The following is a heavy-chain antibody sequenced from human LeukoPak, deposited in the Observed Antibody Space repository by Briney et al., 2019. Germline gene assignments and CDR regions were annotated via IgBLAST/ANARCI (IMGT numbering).Heavy chain of an antibody. Sequence: SETLSLTCAAYGGSFSNYYWSWIRQPPGRGLEWIGDINDSGSTNYNPYLMSGVTVSVDTSKTQFSLRLTSVTATATAVYYCARRWNYGRNYYIDVWGNGATVSVSS. CDR1: GGSFSNYY. J-gene: IGHJ6*03. CDR2: INDSGST. CDR3: ARRWNYGRNYYIDV. V-gene: IGHV4-34*01. D-gene: IGHD1-7*01.